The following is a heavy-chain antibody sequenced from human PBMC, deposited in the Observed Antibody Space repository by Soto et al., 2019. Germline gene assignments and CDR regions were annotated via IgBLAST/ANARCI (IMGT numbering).Heavy chain of an antibody. CDR1: GYTFTSYA. Sequence: QVQLVQSGAEVKKPGASVKVSCKASGYTFTSYAMHWVRQAPGQRLEWMGWINAGNGNTKYSQKFQGRVTITRDTCASTAYMELRSLRSEDTAVYYCAREGGITIVRGEYFQRWGQGTLVTVSS. D-gene: IGHD3-10*01. CDR3: AREGGITIVRGEYFQR. V-gene: IGHV1-3*01. J-gene: IGHJ1*01. CDR2: INAGNGNT.